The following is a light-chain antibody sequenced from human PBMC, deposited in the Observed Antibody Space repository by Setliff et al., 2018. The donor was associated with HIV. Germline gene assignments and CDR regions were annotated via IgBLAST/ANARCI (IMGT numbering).Light chain of an antibody. V-gene: IGLV2-14*03. CDR1: SSDIGGYKF. J-gene: IGLJ2*01. Sequence: QSALAQPASVSGSPGQPITISCTGTSSDIGGYKFVSWYQQHPGKAPKLIIYNVSSRPSGVSNRFSGSKSGNTASLTISGLQAEDEADYYCSSYTSSSTYVAFGGGTKVTVL. CDR2: NVS. CDR3: SSYTSSSTYVA.